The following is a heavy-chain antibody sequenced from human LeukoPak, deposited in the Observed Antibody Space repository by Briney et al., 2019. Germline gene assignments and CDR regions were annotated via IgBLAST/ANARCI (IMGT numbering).Heavy chain of an antibody. V-gene: IGHV4-59*12. D-gene: IGHD1-1*01. CDR1: GGSISSYY. Sequence: PSETLSLTCTVSGGSISSYYWSWIRQPPGKGLEWIGYIYYSGSTNYNPSLKSRVTISVDTSKNQFSLKLSSVTAADTAVYYCARGGFGWNDDWFDPWGQGTLVTVSS. CDR3: ARGGFGWNDDWFDP. CDR2: IYYSGST. J-gene: IGHJ5*02.